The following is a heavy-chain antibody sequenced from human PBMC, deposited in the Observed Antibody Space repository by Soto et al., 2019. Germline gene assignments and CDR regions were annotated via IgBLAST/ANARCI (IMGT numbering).Heavy chain of an antibody. Sequence: SETLSLTCTVSGGSISSYYWSWIRQPPGKGLEWIGYIYYSGSTNYNPSLKSRVTISVDTSKNQFSLKLSSVTAADTAVYSCASGVGRSRYFDWWWFDPWGQGTLVTVSS. D-gene: IGHD3-9*01. CDR3: ASGVGRSRYFDWWWFDP. J-gene: IGHJ5*02. V-gene: IGHV4-59*08. CDR2: IYYSGST. CDR1: GGSISSYY.